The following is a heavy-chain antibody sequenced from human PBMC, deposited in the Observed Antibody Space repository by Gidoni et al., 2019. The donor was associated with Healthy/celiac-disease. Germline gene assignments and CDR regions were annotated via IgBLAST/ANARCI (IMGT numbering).Heavy chain of an antibody. V-gene: IGHV3-49*05. J-gene: IGHJ6*02. D-gene: IGHD4-4*01. CDR1: VFTFGDYA. CDR3: TRDGHDDYSNPNYYYYYGMDV. CDR2: NRSKAYGGTT. Sequence: EVQLVESGGGLVKPVRSLRLSCTASVFTFGDYAMSWFRPAPGKGLEWVGFNRSKAYGGTTEYAASVKGRFTISRDDSKSIAYLQMNSLKTEDTAVYYCTRDGHDDYSNPNYYYYYGMDVWGQGTTVTVSS.